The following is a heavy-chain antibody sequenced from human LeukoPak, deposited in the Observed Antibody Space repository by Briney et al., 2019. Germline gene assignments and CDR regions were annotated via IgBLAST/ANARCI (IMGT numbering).Heavy chain of an antibody. Sequence: SETLSLTCAVYGGSFSGYYWSWIRQPPGKGLEWIGEINHSGSTNYNPSLKSRVTISVDTSKNQLSLKLSSVTAADTAVYYCASRGIVVVPAAETVDYWGQGTLVTVSS. V-gene: IGHV4-34*01. CDR2: INHSGST. CDR1: GGSFSGYY. J-gene: IGHJ4*02. D-gene: IGHD2-2*01. CDR3: ASRGIVVVPAAETVDY.